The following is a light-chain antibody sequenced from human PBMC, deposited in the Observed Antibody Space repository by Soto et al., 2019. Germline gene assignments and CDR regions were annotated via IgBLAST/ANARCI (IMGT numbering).Light chain of an antibody. CDR1: SGHSSYI. Sequence: QLVLTQSSSASASLGSSVKLTCTLSSGHSSYIIAWHQQQPGKAPRYLMKLEGSGSYNKGSGVPDRFSGSSSGADRYLTFSTLQFEDEADYYCETWDSNTRVFGGGTKLTVL. CDR3: ETWDSNTRV. J-gene: IGLJ3*02. CDR2: LEGSGSY. V-gene: IGLV4-60*02.